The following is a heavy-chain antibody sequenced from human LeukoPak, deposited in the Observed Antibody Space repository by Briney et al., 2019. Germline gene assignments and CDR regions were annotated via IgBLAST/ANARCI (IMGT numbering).Heavy chain of an antibody. V-gene: IGHV1-46*01. CDR3: ARWHFPGHYFDY. CDR2: INPSGGST. D-gene: IGHD3-3*02. CDR1: GYTFTSYY. Sequence: ASVKVSCKASGYTFTSYYMHWVRQAPGQGLEWMGIINPSGGSTSYAQKFQGRVTMTRDMSTSTVYMELSSLRSEDTAVYYCARWHFPGHYFDYWGQGTLVTVSS. J-gene: IGHJ4*02.